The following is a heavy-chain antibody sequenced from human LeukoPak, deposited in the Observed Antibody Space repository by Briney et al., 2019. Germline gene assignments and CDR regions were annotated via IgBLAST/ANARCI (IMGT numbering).Heavy chain of an antibody. CDR3: TTEYYYGSGSYSLFDY. Sequence: GGSLRLSCAASGFTFSNAWMSWVRQAPGKGLEWVGRIKSKTDGGTTDYAAPVKGRFTISKDDSKNTLYLQMKSLKTEDTAVYYCTTEYYYGSGSYSLFDYWGQGTLVTVSS. CDR2: IKSKTDGGTT. D-gene: IGHD3-10*01. J-gene: IGHJ4*02. V-gene: IGHV3-15*01. CDR1: GFTFSNAW.